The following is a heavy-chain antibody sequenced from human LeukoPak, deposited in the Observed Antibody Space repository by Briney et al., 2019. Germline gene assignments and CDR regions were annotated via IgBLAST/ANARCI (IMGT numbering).Heavy chain of an antibody. CDR1: GGSMSSYY. D-gene: IGHD6-19*01. CDR2: IYYSGST. Sequence: SETLSLTCTVSGGSMSSYYWSWIRQPPGKGLEWIGYIYYSGSTKYNPSLKSRVTISVDTSKNQFSLKLSSVTAADTAVYYCARVDSSGFHGDYWGQGTLVTVSS. J-gene: IGHJ4*02. V-gene: IGHV4-59*08. CDR3: ARVDSSGFHGDY.